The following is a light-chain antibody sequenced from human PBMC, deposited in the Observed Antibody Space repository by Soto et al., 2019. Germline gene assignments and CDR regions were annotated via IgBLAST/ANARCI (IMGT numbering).Light chain of an antibody. CDR2: KNN. Sequence: QSVLTQPPSASGTPGQRVTISCPGSYSDIGSNYVYWYQHLPGTAPKLLIYKNNQRPSGVPDRFSGSKSGTSAPLAISGLRSEDEADYYCAAWDDSLSAWVFGGGTKVTVL. CDR3: AAWDDSLSAWV. CDR1: YSDIGSNY. J-gene: IGLJ3*02. V-gene: IGLV1-47*01.